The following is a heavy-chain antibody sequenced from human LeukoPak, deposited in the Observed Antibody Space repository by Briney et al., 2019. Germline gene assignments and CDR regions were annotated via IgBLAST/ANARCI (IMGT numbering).Heavy chain of an antibody. CDR2: INHSGST. V-gene: IGHV4-34*01. J-gene: IGHJ4*02. CDR1: GGSFSGCY. Sequence: KPSETLSLTCAVYGGSFSGCYWSWIRQPPGKGLEWIGEINHSGSTNYNPSLKSRVTISVDTSKNQFSLKLSSVTAADTAVYYCARGPEGIVVPAAVYFDYWGQGTLVTVSS. D-gene: IGHD2-2*01. CDR3: ARGPEGIVVPAAVYFDY.